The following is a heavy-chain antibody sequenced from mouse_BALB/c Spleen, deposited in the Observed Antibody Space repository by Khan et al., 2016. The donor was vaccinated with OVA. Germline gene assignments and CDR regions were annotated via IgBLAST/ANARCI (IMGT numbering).Heavy chain of an antibody. D-gene: IGHD2-2*01. CDR3: ARPADDGYDDY. J-gene: IGHJ2*01. V-gene: IGHV1S137*01. Sequence: QVQLKQSGPELVRPGVSVKISCKGSGFTFTDYAMHWVKQSHAKSLEWIGLISTYSGNTNYNQQFKGKATMTVDKSSSTASMELARLTSEASAISDGARPADDGYDDYWGQGTTLTVAS. CDR2: ISTYSGNT. CDR1: GFTFTDYA.